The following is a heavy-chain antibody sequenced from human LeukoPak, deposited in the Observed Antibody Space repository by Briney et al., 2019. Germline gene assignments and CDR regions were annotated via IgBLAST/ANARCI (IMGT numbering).Heavy chain of an antibody. V-gene: IGHV3-23*01. Sequence: GGSLRLSCAASGFPFSSYAMNWVRQAPGKGLEWVSAISGSDGSTYYADSVKGRFTISRDNSKNTLYLQMNSLRAEDTAIYYCAKAGDYSYFDYWGQGTLVTVSS. CDR2: ISGSDGST. D-gene: IGHD4-11*01. CDR3: AKAGDYSYFDY. J-gene: IGHJ4*02. CDR1: GFPFSSYA.